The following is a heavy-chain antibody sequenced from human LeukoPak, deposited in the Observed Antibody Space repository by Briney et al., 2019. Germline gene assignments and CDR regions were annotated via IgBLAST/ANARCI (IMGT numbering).Heavy chain of an antibody. CDR3: ARRVFLYYFDY. J-gene: IGHJ4*02. CDR2: INHSGST. V-gene: IGHV4-34*01. Sequence: SETLSLTCTVSGGSISSYYWSWIRQPPGKGLEWIGEINHSGSTNYNPSLKSRVTISVDTSKNQFSLKLSSVTAADTAVYYCARRVFLYYFDYWGQGTLVTVSS. D-gene: IGHD2-21*01. CDR1: GGSISSYY.